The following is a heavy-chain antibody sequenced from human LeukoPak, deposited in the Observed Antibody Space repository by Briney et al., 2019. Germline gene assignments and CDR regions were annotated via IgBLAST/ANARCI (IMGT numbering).Heavy chain of an antibody. V-gene: IGHV3-15*05. Sequence: PGGSLRLSCEASGFTFSNAWMSWVRQTPGKGLEWVGRIKSKGDGGISQYAAPVKGRFTISRDDSKNTLYLQMNSLKTEDTAVYYCTTNSLYCSGGGCYSDYWGQGTLVTVSS. D-gene: IGHD2-15*01. J-gene: IGHJ4*02. CDR1: GFTFSNAW. CDR2: IKSKGDGGIS. CDR3: TTNSLYCSGGGCYSDY.